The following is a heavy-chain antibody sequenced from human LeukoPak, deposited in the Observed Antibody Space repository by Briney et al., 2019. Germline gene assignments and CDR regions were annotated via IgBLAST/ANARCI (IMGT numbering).Heavy chain of an antibody. CDR1: GYTFTSYG. D-gene: IGHD3-22*01. V-gene: IGHV1-18*01. Sequence: ASVKVSCKASGYTFTSYGISWVRQAPGQGLEWMGWISAYNGNTNYAQKLQGRVTMTTDTSTSTAYMELRSLRSDDTAVYYCARAGLSESDSSGYYLQGWFDPWGQGTLVTVSS. J-gene: IGHJ5*02. CDR2: ISAYNGNT. CDR3: ARAGLSESDSSGYYLQGWFDP.